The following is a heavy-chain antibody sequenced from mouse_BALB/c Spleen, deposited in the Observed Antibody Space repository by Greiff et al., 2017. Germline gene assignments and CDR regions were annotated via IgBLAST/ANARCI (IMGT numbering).Heavy chain of an antibody. D-gene: IGHD2-14*01. CDR3: ARGYDGGDY. Sequence: EVKVVESGGGLVQPGGSLRLSCATSGFTFTDYYMSWVRQPPGKALEWLGFIRNKANGYTTEYSASVKGRFTISRDNSQSILYLQMNTLRAEDSATYYCARGYDGGDYWGQGTTLTVSS. V-gene: IGHV7-3*02. CDR2: IRNKANGYTT. CDR1: GFTFTDYY. J-gene: IGHJ2*01.